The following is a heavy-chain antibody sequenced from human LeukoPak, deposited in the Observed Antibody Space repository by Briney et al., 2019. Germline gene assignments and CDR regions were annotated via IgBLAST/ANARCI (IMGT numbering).Heavy chain of an antibody. Sequence: GGSLRLSCTASGFTFSSYWMSWVRQAAGKGLEWVANVNQDGSKQYYADSVKGRFTTSRDNAKNSLYLQLNSVRVEDTAMYYCARDYSSGLGPWGQGTLVTVSS. CDR2: VNQDGSKQ. J-gene: IGHJ4*02. D-gene: IGHD6-19*01. CDR1: GFTFSSYW. CDR3: ARDYSSGLGP. V-gene: IGHV3-7*01.